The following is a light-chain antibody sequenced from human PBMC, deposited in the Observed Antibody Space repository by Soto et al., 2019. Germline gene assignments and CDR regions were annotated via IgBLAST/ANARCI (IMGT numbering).Light chain of an antibody. CDR3: QVWDNTIDHRV. J-gene: IGLJ2*01. V-gene: IGLV3-21*02. Sequence: ELTQPPSVSVAPGQTARIPCGGNNIGSKSVHWYQQKSGQAPVLVVYDDSDRPSGIPERFSGSNSGNTATLTISRVEAGDEADYYCQVWDNTIDHRVFGGGTQLTVL. CDR1: NIGSKS. CDR2: DDS.